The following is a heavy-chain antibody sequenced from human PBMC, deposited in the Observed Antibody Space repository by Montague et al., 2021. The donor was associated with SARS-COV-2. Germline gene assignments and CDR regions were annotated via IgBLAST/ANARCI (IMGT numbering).Heavy chain of an antibody. CDR2: INHSGST. D-gene: IGHD3-3*01. J-gene: IGHJ4*02. Sequence: SETLSLTCAVYGGSFSGYYWSWIRQPPGKGLEWIGEINHSGSTNYNPSLKSRVTISVDTSKNQFSLKLSSVTAADTAVYYCARVAESTYYDFWSGYLRFYCFDYWGQGTLVTVSS. CDR3: ARVAESTYYDFWSGYLRFYCFDY. V-gene: IGHV4-34*01. CDR1: GGSFSGYY.